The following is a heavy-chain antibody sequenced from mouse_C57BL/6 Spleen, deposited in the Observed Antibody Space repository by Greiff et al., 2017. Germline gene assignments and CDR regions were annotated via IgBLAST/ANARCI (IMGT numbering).Heavy chain of an antibody. D-gene: IGHD2-4*01. J-gene: IGHJ1*03. CDR2: ISSGSSTI. CDR3: ARRYDYDDWYFDV. Sequence: EVKLVESGGGLVKPGGSLKLSCAASGFTFSDYGMHWVRQAPEKGLEWVAYISSGSSTIYYADTVKGRFTISRDNAKNTLFLQMTSLRSEDTAMYDCARRYDYDDWYFDVWGTGTTVTVSS. CDR1: GFTFSDYG. V-gene: IGHV5-17*01.